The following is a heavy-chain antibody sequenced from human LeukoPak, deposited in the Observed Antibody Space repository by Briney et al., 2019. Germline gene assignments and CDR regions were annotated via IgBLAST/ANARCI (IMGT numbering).Heavy chain of an antibody. Sequence: RASVKVSCKASGYTFTSYDINWVRQATGQGLEWMGWMNPNSGNTGYAQKFQGRVTMTRNTSISTAYMELSSLRSEDTAVNYCARSDSYSSSSHRYYYYYYGMDVWGQGTTVTVSS. CDR3: ARSDSYSSSSHRYYYYYYGMDV. V-gene: IGHV1-8*01. CDR1: GYTFTSYD. CDR2: MNPNSGNT. D-gene: IGHD6-6*01. J-gene: IGHJ6*02.